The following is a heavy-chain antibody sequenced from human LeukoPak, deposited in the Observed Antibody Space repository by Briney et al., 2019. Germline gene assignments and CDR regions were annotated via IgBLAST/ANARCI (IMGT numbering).Heavy chain of an antibody. D-gene: IGHD5-12*01. CDR2: ISSSSSYI. Sequence: GGPLRLSCAASGFTFSSYSMNWVRQAPGKGLEWVSSISSSSSYIYYADSVKGRFTISRDNAKNSLYLQMNSLRAEDTAVYYCARDASGVATITGIPDAFDIWGQGTMVTVSS. J-gene: IGHJ3*02. CDR3: ARDASGVATITGIPDAFDI. V-gene: IGHV3-21*01. CDR1: GFTFSSYS.